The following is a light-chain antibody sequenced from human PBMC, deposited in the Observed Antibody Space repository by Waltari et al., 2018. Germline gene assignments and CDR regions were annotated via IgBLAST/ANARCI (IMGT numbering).Light chain of an antibody. V-gene: IGKV3-20*01. CDR3: QQYCSSPWT. Sequence: EIVLTQSPGTLSLSPGERATLSCRASQSVSSSYLAWYQQKHGQAPRLLIYGASSRDTGVPDRFSGSGSGTDFTLTISRLEPEDFAVYYCQQYCSSPWTFGQGTKVEIK. J-gene: IGKJ1*01. CDR1: QSVSSSY. CDR2: GAS.